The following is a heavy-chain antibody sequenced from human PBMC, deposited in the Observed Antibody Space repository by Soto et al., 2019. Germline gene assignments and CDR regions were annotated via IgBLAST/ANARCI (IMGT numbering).Heavy chain of an antibody. CDR1: GGSLTSGTYS. J-gene: IGHJ4*02. V-gene: IGHV4-30-2*01. Sequence: QLQLRESGSRLVKLSQTLSLTCAVSGGSLTSGTYSWNWIRQPPGKGLEWIGYIFPSGTTYYNPSLKSRVSISIDVSKNQFSLNLRSLTAADTAVYYCARGREFDSWGQGTLVTVSS. CDR3: ARGREFDS. CDR2: IFPSGTT.